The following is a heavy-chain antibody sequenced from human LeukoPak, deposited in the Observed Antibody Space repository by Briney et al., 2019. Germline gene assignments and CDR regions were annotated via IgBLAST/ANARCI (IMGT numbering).Heavy chain of an antibody. CDR2: INAYNGNT. CDR3: ARGEKPYDY. Sequence: ASLKVDCKNSGYTFTYYFISWVRQTPAAGLEWMGWINAYNGNTNDAQKFQGRVTMTTDTSTSTAYMELRSLRSDDTAVYYCARGEKPYDYWGQGTLVSVSS. D-gene: IGHD1-26*01. J-gene: IGHJ4*02. V-gene: IGHV1-18*01. CDR1: GYTFTYYF.